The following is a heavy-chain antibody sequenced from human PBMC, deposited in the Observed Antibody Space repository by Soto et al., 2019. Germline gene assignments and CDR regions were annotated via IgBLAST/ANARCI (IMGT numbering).Heavy chain of an antibody. J-gene: IGHJ4*02. CDR2: LYSAGAT. CDR1: GVSMHDNW. CDR3: TRHIPLSRGFDF. V-gene: IGHV4-4*02. D-gene: IGHD2-2*02. Sequence: QVQLQMSGPGLVKPSGTLSLTCTVSGVSMHDNWWSWVRQSPDKGLEWIGELYSAGATNYNPPFKFRAAISIDPSMNEFSLKLFSVTAADSALYYCTRHIPLSRGFDFWDQGPLVTVSS.